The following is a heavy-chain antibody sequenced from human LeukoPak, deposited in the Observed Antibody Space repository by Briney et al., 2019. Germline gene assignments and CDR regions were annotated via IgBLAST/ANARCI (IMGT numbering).Heavy chain of an antibody. D-gene: IGHD2-2*01. J-gene: IGHJ5*02. Sequence: GESLKISCKGSGYSFTSYWIGWVRQMPGKGLGWMGIIYPGDSDTRYSPSFQGQVTISADKSISTAYLQWSSLKASDTAMYYCAREGIQGPVPPAMLGSRPKTWFDPWGQGTLVTVSS. CDR1: GYSFTSYW. V-gene: IGHV5-51*01. CDR3: AREGIQGPVPPAMLGSRPKTWFDP. CDR2: IYPGDSDT.